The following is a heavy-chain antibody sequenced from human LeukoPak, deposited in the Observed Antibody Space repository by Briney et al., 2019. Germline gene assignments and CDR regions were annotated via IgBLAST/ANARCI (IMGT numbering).Heavy chain of an antibody. CDR2: IDPSDSYT. CDR1: GYSFTSYW. CDR3: ARRDGSGSYSSDY. Sequence: GESLKISCKGSGYSFTSYWISWVRQMPGKGLEWMGRIDPSDSYTNYSPSFQGHVTISADKSISTAYLRWSSLKASDTAMYYCARRDGSGSYSSDYWGQGTLVTVSS. V-gene: IGHV5-10-1*01. D-gene: IGHD3-10*01. J-gene: IGHJ4*02.